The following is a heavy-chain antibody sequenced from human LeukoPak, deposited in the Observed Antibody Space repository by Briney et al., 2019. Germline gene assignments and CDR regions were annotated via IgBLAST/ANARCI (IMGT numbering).Heavy chain of an antibody. V-gene: IGHV4-4*02. Sequence: SETLSLTCTVSGDSSGGAISSSAWWSWVRQSPGKGLEWIGEISQSGSARYNPSLNSRVTMSMDKSNNQFSLQLTSVTAADTAIYYCTRPYYYYMDVWGKGATVTVSS. CDR3: TRPYYYYMDV. J-gene: IGHJ6*03. CDR2: ISQSGSA. CDR1: GDSSGGAISSSAW.